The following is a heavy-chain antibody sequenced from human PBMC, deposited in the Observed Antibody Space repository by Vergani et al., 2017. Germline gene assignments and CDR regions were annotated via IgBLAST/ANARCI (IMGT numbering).Heavy chain of an antibody. V-gene: IGHV4-39*01. J-gene: IGHJ4*02. CDR3: ARTESFILRYFHWAL. CDR2: IYHSGGA. D-gene: IGHD3-9*01. CDR1: GGSITRSSYY. Sequence: QLHLQESGPGLVKPSETLSLTCTVSGGSITRSSYYWGWIRQPPGKGLEWIGNIYHSGGAYYNPSLKGRVTISVDTSKNQFSLEVTSMTAADTAIYFCARTESFILRYFHWALWGQGTLVTVSS.